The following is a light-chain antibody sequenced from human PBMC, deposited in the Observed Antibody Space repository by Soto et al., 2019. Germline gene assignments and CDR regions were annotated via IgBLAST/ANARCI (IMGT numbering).Light chain of an antibody. Sequence: QSVLTQPPSVSAAPGQKVTISCSGSSSNIGGNSVSWYQQLPGTAPKLLIYDDNKRPSGIPDRFSGSKSGTSATLGITGVQTGDEAYYYCATWDDGLSGLYVFGSGTKVTVL. J-gene: IGLJ1*01. CDR2: DDN. V-gene: IGLV1-51*01. CDR1: SSNIGGNS. CDR3: ATWDDGLSGLYV.